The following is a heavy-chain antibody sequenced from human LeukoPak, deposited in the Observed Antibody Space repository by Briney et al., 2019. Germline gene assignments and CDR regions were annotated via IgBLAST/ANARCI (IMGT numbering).Heavy chain of an antibody. V-gene: IGHV3-48*03. Sequence: GGSLRLSCAASGFTFSSYEMNWVRQAPGKGLEWVSYISISDSTIYYSDSVKGRFTVSRDNAKNSLYLQMSSLRAEDTAVYYCAREDSYGSEGFDFWGQGTLVTVSS. J-gene: IGHJ4*02. CDR2: ISISDSTI. CDR3: AREDSYGSEGFDF. D-gene: IGHD5-18*01. CDR1: GFTFSSYE.